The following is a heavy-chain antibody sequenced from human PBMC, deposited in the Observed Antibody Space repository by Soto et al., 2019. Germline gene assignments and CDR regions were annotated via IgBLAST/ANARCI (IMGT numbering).Heavy chain of an antibody. D-gene: IGHD4-17*01. CDR1: VGTNSSYA. J-gene: IGHJ6*02. Sequence: ASVKVSCKASVGTNSSYAISWVRQAPDQGLEWMGWINAGNGTTNYAQKFQGRVTITRDTSASTAYMELSSLRSEDTAVYYCARGLPRNLLPPNGMDVWGQGTTVTVSS. CDR3: ARGLPRNLLPPNGMDV. V-gene: IGHV1-3*01. CDR2: INAGNGTT.